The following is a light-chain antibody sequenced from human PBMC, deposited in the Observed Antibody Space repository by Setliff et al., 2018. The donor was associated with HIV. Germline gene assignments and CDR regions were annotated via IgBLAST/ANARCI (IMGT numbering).Light chain of an antibody. Sequence: QSVLTQVASVSGSLGQSITISCTGTSNDVGGHNLVSWFRVATGKAPKLIIFNVNLWASGVSHRFSASKSGNTASLTISGLQSEDEADYYCCSFIGSDSWMFGGGTKVTVL. J-gene: IGLJ3*02. CDR3: CSFIGSDSWM. CDR1: SNDVGGHNL. V-gene: IGLV2-23*02. CDR2: NVN.